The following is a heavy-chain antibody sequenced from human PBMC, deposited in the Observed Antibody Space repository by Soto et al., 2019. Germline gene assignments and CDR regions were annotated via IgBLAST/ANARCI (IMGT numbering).Heavy chain of an antibody. CDR1: GFTFSTSA. CDR3: ARGLPGYSYGYLDY. CDR2: MSYDGGTK. V-gene: IGHV3-30-3*01. J-gene: IGHJ4*02. Sequence: GGSLRLSCAASGFTFSTSAMHWVRQAPGKGLEWVAIMSYDGGTKYYADSVKGRFTISRDNSKNTLYLQMNSLRAEDTAVYYCARGLPGYSYGYLDYWGQGTLVTVSS. D-gene: IGHD5-18*01.